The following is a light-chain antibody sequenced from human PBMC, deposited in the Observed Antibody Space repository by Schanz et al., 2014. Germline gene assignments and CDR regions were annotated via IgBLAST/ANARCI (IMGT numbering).Light chain of an antibody. CDR2: EVS. CDR3: SSYGGSHNYV. CDR1: SSDVGNYNF. J-gene: IGLJ1*01. Sequence: QSALTQPPSASGSPGQSVTISCTGTSSDVGNYNFVSWYQHHPGKAPKLMIYEVSKRPSGVPDRFSGSKSGNTASLTVSGLKAEDEADYYCSSYGGSHNYVFGTGTKLSVL. V-gene: IGLV2-8*01.